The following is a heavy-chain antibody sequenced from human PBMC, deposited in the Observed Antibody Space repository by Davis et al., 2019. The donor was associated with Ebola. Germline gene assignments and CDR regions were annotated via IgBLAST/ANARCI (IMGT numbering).Heavy chain of an antibody. CDR3: ARALGLRSGMDV. J-gene: IGHJ6*02. V-gene: IGHV4-4*09. Sequence: MPGGSLRLSCSLSGDSFNTYYWNWIRQPPGKGLEWVGYIHDGSANYHPSLKSRVTISVDTSKNQFSLKLTSVTAADTAVYYCARALGLRSGMDVWGQGTTVSV. D-gene: IGHD5-12*01. CDR2: IHDGSA. CDR1: GDSFNTYY.